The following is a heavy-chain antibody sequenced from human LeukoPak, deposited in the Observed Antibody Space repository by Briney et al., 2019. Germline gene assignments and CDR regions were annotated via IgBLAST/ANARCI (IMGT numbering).Heavy chain of an antibody. Sequence: ASVKVSCKASRYTFIGYYIHWVRQAPAQGLEWMGWINPNSGGTNYAQKFQGRVTMTRDTSIRTAYMELSRLRSDDTAVYYCARSLRGFSYGYFDLWGQGTLVTVSS. D-gene: IGHD5-18*01. CDR3: ARSLRGFSYGYFDL. CDR1: RYTFIGYY. V-gene: IGHV1-2*02. CDR2: INPNSGGT. J-gene: IGHJ4*02.